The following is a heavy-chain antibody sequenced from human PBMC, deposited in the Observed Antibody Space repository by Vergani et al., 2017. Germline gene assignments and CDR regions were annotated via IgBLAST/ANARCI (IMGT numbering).Heavy chain of an antibody. D-gene: IGHD2-8*01. J-gene: IGHJ3*02. V-gene: IGHV4-34*01. Sequence: QVQLQQWGAGLLKPSETLSLTCAVYGGSFSGYYWSWIRQPPGKGLEWIGEINHSGSTNYNPSLKSRVTISVDTSKNQFSLKLSSVTAADTAVYYCATNRGEDAFDIWGQGTMVTVSS. CDR2: INHSGST. CDR1: GGSFSGYY. CDR3: ATNRGEDAFDI.